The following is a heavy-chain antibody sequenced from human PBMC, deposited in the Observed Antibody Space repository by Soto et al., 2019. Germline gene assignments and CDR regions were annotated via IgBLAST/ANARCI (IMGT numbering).Heavy chain of an antibody. CDR1: GGSFSSHY. D-gene: IGHD6-13*01. CDR2: IYYTGGT. Sequence: PSVTLSLTCTVSGGSFSSHYWSLIRQPPGKTLEWIGSIYYTGGTNYNPSLKSRVTISVDTSKNHFSLKFSSLTAADTAVYYCASGTLSTIAAPDSWGQGTLVTVSS. J-gene: IGHJ4*02. V-gene: IGHV4-59*11. CDR3: ASGTLSTIAAPDS.